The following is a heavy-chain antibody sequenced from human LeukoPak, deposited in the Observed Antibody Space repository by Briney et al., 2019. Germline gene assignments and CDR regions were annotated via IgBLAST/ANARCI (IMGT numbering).Heavy chain of an antibody. CDR3: ARQGCSSTSCYYYYYMDV. J-gene: IGHJ6*03. CDR1: GYSFTSYW. Sequence: GESLKISCKGSGYSFTSYWIGWVRQTPGKGLEWMGSIYPGDSDTRYRPSFQGQVTISADKSISTAYLQWSSLKASDTAMYYCARQGCSSTSCYYYYYMDVWGKGTTVTVSS. D-gene: IGHD2-2*01. CDR2: IYPGDSDT. V-gene: IGHV5-51*01.